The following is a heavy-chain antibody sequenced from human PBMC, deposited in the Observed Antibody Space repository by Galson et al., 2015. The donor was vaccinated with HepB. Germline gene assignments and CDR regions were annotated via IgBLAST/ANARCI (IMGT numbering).Heavy chain of an antibody. CDR2: ISYDGSNE. V-gene: IGHV3-30*04. Sequence: SLRLSCAASGFTFSSYAMHWVRQAPGKGLEWVAVISYDGSNEYYADSVKGRFTISRDNSKNTLYLQMNRLRAEDTAVYYCSRDPTVLRRVGFLAWFPRGPFDSPGPGTLVAVSS. CDR1: GFTFSSYA. CDR3: SRDPTVLRRVGFLAWFPRGPFDS. J-gene: IGHJ5*01. D-gene: IGHD3-3*01.